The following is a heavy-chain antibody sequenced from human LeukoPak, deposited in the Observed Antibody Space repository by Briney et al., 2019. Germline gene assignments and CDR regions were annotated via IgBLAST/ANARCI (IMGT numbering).Heavy chain of an antibody. CDR3: ATINFRPY. CDR1: GFSFSDYY. CDR2: IRSGATTI. Sequence: GGSLRLSCEAPGFSFSDYYMSWIRQPPGKGLEWIAYIRSGATTIYYADSVKGRFTISRDDAKNSLFLQMNSLRAEDTAIYYCATINFRPYWGQGTLVTVSS. J-gene: IGHJ4*02. V-gene: IGHV3-11*01. D-gene: IGHD1-1*01.